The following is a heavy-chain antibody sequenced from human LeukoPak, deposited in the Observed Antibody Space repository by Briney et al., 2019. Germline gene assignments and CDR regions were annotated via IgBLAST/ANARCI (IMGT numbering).Heavy chain of an antibody. CDR2: IFSNAEK. D-gene: IGHD3-3*01. J-gene: IGHJ4*02. Sequence: SGPTLVNPTETLTLTCTVSGFSLSNARMGVSWIRQPPGKALEWLAHIFSNAEKSYSTSLKSRLTISKDTSKSQVVLTMTNMDPVDTATYYCARIGEVRFLEWLNFDYWGQGTLVTVSS. CDR1: GFSLSNARMG. CDR3: ARIGEVRFLEWLNFDY. V-gene: IGHV2-26*01.